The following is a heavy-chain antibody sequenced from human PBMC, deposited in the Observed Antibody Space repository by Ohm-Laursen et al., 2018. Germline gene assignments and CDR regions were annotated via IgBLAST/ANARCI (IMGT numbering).Heavy chain of an antibody. CDR1: GFTFSSYA. J-gene: IGHJ4*02. CDR2: ISAMTGSA. D-gene: IGHD3-10*01. V-gene: IGHV3-23*01. Sequence: GSLRLSCAASGFTFSSYAMTWVRQAPGKGLEWVSGISAMTGSAYYADSVKGRFTISRDNSKSTVYLQMNGLRAEDTAVYYCAKEPPGAMVRGVFWLDWGQGTLVTVSS. CDR3: AKEPPGAMVRGVFWLD.